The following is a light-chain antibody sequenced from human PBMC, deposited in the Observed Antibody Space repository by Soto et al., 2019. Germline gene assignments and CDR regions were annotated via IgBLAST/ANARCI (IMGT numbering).Light chain of an antibody. Sequence: QSALTQPASVSGSPGQSITISCTGTSSDVGGYNYVSWFQQHPGKAPKLMIYEVTNRPSGVSNRFSGSKSGNTASLTISGLQAEDEADYYCSSYTSNSAYVFGPGTSHRP. CDR3: SSYTSNSAYV. V-gene: IGLV2-14*01. J-gene: IGLJ1*01. CDR2: EVT. CDR1: SSDVGGYNY.